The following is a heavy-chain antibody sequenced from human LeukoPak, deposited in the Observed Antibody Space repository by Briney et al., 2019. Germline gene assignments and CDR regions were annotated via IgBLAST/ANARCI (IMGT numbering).Heavy chain of an antibody. CDR2: IIPILGIA. D-gene: IGHD3-10*01. CDR3: ARIYYYGSGSPPT. J-gene: IGHJ5*02. CDR1: GYTFTSYG. V-gene: IGHV1-69*04. Sequence: SVKVSCKASGYTFTSYGISWVRQAPGQGLEWMGRIIPILGIANYAQKFQGRVTITADKSTSTAYMELSSLRSEDTAVYYCARIYYYGSGSPPTWGQGTLVTVSS.